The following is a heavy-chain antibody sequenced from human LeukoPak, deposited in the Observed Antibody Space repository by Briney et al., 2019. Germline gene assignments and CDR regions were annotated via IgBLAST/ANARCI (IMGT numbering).Heavy chain of an antibody. V-gene: IGHV3-49*03. J-gene: IGHJ3*02. D-gene: IGHD3-22*01. CDR2: IRRKAYSETT. CDR3: TRSDYDSGGDDAFDI. CDR1: GFIFGGYA. Sequence: GGSLRLSCTASGFIFGGYAMSWFRQAPGKGLEWVGFIRRKAYSETTQYAASVKGRFTISRDDSKSIAYLQMNSLKTEDTAVYYCTRSDYDSGGDDAFDIWGQGTMVTVSS.